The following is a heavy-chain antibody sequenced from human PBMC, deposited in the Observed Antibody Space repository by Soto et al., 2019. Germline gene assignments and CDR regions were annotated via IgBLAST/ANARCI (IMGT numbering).Heavy chain of an antibody. J-gene: IGHJ5*02. CDR3: ARTLRPYCSGGSCYCQFDP. CDR2: INHSGST. D-gene: IGHD2-15*01. V-gene: IGHV4-4*02. Sequence: PSETLSLTCGVFDDSTRSRYWWTWLRQPPGKGLEWIGEINHSGSTNYNPSLKSRVTISVDTSKNQFSLKLSSVTAADTAVYYCARTLRPYCSGGSCYCQFDPWGQGTLVTVSS. CDR1: DDSTRSRYW.